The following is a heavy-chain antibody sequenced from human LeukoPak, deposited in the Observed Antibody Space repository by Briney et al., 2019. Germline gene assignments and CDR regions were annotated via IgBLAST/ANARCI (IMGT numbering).Heavy chain of an antibody. D-gene: IGHD3-22*01. CDR1: GYTFTGYG. CDR3: ARDYDSSGLFDY. J-gene: IGHJ4*02. V-gene: IGHV1-18*03. Sequence: ASVKVSCKASGYTFTGYGISWVRQAPGQGLEWMGWISAYNGNTNYAQKLQGRVTMTTDTSTSTAYMELSSLRSEDMAVYYCARDYDSSGLFDYWGQGTLVTVSS. CDR2: ISAYNGNT.